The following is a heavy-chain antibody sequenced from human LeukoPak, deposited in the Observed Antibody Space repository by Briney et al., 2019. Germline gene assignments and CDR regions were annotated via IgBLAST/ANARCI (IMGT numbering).Heavy chain of an antibody. D-gene: IGHD3-10*01. CDR2: INRDGSTT. CDR1: GFTFSNYW. V-gene: IGHV3-74*03. Sequence: GGSLRLSCAASGFTFSNYWVHWVRQAPGKGLVWVSRINRDGSTTKYADSVKGRFTVSRDNAKNTLNLQMNSLRAEDTAVYYCARAKKSGESSEIDYWGQGTLVTVS. CDR3: ARAKKSGESSEIDY. J-gene: IGHJ4*02.